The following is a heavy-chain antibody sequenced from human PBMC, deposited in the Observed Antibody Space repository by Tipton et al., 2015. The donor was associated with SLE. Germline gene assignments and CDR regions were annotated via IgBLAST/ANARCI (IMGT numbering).Heavy chain of an antibody. CDR2: IIPIFGTA. V-gene: IGHV1-69*06. Sequence: QLVQSGAEVKKPGSSVKVSCKASGGTFSSYAISWVRQGPGQGLEWMGGIIPIFGTANYEQKFQGRVTITADKSTSTAYMELSSLRAEDTAVYYCARDRDEYSSSSAFDYWGQGNLVTVSS. D-gene: IGHD6-6*01. CDR3: ARDRDEYSSSSAFDY. J-gene: IGHJ4*02. CDR1: GGTFSSYA.